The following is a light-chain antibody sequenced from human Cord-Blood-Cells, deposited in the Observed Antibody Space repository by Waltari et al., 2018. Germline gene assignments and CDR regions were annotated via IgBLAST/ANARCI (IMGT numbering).Light chain of an antibody. Sequence: DIVMTQSPLSLPVTPREPASTSCRSSQSLLHSNGYNYLDWYLQKPGPSPKLLIYLGSNRASGVPDRFSGSGSGTDFTLKISRVEAEDVGVYYCMQALQTPTFGGGTKVEIK. CDR2: LGS. CDR1: QSLLHSNGYNY. V-gene: IGKV2-28*01. CDR3: MQALQTPT. J-gene: IGKJ4*01.